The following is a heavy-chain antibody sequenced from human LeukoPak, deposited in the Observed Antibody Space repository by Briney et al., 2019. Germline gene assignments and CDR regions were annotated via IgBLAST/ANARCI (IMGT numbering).Heavy chain of an antibody. Sequence: SETLSLTCTVSGYSISSGYYWGWIRQPPGKGLEWIGSIYHSGSTYYNPSLKSRVTISVDTSKNQFSLKLSSVTAADTAVYYCARMPGYSYYYMDVWGRGTTVTVSS. D-gene: IGHD5-18*01. CDR2: IYHSGST. J-gene: IGHJ6*03. V-gene: IGHV4-38-2*02. CDR1: GYSISSGYY. CDR3: ARMPGYSYYYMDV.